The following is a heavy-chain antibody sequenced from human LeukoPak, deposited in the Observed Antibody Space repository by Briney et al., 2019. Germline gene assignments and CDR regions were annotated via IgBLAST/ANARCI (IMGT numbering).Heavy chain of an antibody. Sequence: SETLSLTCAVYGGSFSGYYWSWIRQPPGKGLEWIGEINHSGSTNYNPSLKSRVTISVDTSKNQFSLKLSSVTAADTAVYYCATQPFERIQLWFDYWGQGTLVTVSS. D-gene: IGHD5-18*01. V-gene: IGHV4-34*01. CDR3: ATQPFERIQLWFDY. CDR2: INHSGST. CDR1: GGSFSGYY. J-gene: IGHJ4*02.